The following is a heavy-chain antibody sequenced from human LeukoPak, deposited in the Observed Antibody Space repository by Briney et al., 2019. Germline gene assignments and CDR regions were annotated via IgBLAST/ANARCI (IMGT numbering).Heavy chain of an antibody. CDR2: IKKDGSQK. D-gene: IGHD7-27*01. CDR3: ARGTPGLTGPLDAFDI. J-gene: IGHJ3*02. CDR1: GFTFSTYW. Sequence: GGSLRLSCAASGFTFSTYWMIWVRQAPGKGLEWVANIKKDGSQKYYVGSVKGRFTISRDNAKNSLYLQMNSLRVEDTAVYSCARGTPGLTGPLDAFDIWGQGTMVTVSS. V-gene: IGHV3-7*01.